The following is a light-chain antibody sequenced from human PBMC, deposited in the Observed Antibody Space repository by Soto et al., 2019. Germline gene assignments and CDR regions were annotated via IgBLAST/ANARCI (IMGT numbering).Light chain of an antibody. Sequence: DIQMTPSSSSLSASFGDRVNSTCRGSQSNSRYLNWFSQKPGKAPKLLIYAASSVPSGVPSRFSGSGSGTDFTLNISSLQPEDFATYYCQQSYSTPWTFGQGTKVEIK. V-gene: IGKV1-39*01. CDR2: AAS. J-gene: IGKJ1*01. CDR1: QSNSRY. CDR3: QQSYSTPWT.